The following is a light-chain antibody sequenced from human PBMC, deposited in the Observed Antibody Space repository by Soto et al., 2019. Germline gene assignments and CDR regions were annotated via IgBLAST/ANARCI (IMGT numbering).Light chain of an antibody. J-gene: IGLJ2*01. V-gene: IGLV3-1*01. CDR2: RDN. CDR1: KLGDRY. Sequence: SYELTQPPSVSVSPGETATIPCSGDKLGDRYASWYQQKPGQSPVLVIYRDNKRPSGIPERFSGSNYGNTATLTISGTQAMDEADYYCQAWDSSFVVFGGGTKLTVL. CDR3: QAWDSSFVV.